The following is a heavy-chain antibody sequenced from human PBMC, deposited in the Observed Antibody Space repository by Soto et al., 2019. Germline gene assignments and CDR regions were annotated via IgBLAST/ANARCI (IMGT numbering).Heavy chain of an antibody. V-gene: IGHV4-4*07. CDR3: AREGASVFGMDV. CDR1: GGSIRSYY. Sequence: QVQLQESGPGLVKPSETLSLTCNVSGGSIRSYYWSWVRQPAGKPLEWIGRIYTSGSTNYNPSLKSRVSMSVDTSTNQFSLEVTSVTAADTAVYYCAREGASVFGMDVCGQGNTVTVSS. CDR2: IYTSGST. J-gene: IGHJ6*02. D-gene: IGHD1-26*01.